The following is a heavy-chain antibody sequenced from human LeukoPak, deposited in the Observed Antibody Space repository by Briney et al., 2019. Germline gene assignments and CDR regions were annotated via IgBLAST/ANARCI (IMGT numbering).Heavy chain of an antibody. D-gene: IGHD3-10*01. CDR2: IRYDGSNK. CDR3: ANLRGTMVRGVIGFDY. Sequence: GGSLRLSCAASGFTFSSYGMHWVRQAPGKGLEWVAVIRYDGSNKYYADSVKGRFTISRDNSKNTLYLQMNSLRAEDTAVYYCANLRGTMVRGVIGFDYWGQGTLVTVSS. J-gene: IGHJ4*02. CDR1: GFTFSSYG. V-gene: IGHV3-30*02.